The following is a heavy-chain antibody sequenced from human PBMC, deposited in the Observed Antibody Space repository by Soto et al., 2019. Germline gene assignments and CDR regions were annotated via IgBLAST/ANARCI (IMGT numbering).Heavy chain of an antibody. CDR1: GGTFSSYA. CDR3: ARRWAVGYNTRRSEAFDY. J-gene: IGHJ4*02. Sequence: QVQLVQSGAEVKKPGSSVKVSCKASGGTFSSYAISWVRQAPGQGLEWMGGIIPIFGTANYAQKFQGRVTITADESASTAYMERSSLKSEDTAVNYCARRWAVGYNTRRSEAFDYWCQGTLVTVS. CDR2: IIPIFGTA. D-gene: IGHD5-12*01. V-gene: IGHV1-69*01.